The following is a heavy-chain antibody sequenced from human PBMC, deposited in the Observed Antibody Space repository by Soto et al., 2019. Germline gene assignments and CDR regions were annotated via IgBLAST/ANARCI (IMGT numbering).Heavy chain of an antibody. CDR2: ISSSSSTI. J-gene: IGHJ4*02. D-gene: IGHD6-13*01. CDR1: GFTFSSYS. Sequence: PWWSLRISCAAAGFTFSSYSMNWVRQAPGKGLEWVSYISSSSSTIYYADSVKGRFTISRDNAKNSLYLQMNSLRAEDTAVYYCARDLIGIAAFPEHEFDYWGQGTLVTVSS. CDR3: ARDLIGIAAFPEHEFDY. V-gene: IGHV3-48*01.